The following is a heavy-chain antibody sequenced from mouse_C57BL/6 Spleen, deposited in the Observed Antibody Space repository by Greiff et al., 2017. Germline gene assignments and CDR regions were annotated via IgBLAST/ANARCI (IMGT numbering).Heavy chain of an antibody. V-gene: IGHV5-6*02. CDR3: ARREIDATWFAY. CDR2: ISSGGSYT. D-gene: IGHD2-3*01. Sequence: EVKLVESGGDLVKPGGSLKLSCAASGFTFSSYGMSWVRQTPDKRLEWVATISSGGSYTYYPDSVKGRFTISRDNAKNTLYLQMSSLKSENTAMYYCARREIDATWFAYWGQGTLVTVSA. J-gene: IGHJ3*01. CDR1: GFTFSSYG.